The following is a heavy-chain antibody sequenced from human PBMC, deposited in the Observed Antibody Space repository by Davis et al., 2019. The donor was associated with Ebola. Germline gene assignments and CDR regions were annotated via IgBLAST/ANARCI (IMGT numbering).Heavy chain of an antibody. CDR3: AKEGGSSRVVTLNWFDP. D-gene: IGHD4-23*01. CDR2: ISGSGGST. V-gene: IGHV3-23*01. Sequence: GGSLRLSCAASGFTFSSYAMSWVRQAPGKGLEWVSAISGSGGSTYYADSVQGRFTISRDNSKNTLYLQMNSLRAEDTAVYYCAKEGGSSRVVTLNWFDPWGQGTLVTVSS. J-gene: IGHJ5*02. CDR1: GFTFSSYA.